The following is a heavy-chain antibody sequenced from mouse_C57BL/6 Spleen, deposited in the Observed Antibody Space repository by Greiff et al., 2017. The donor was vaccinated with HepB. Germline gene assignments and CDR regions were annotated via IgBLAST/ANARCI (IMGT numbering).Heavy chain of an antibody. CDR2: IHPNSGST. D-gene: IGHD2-2*01. Sequence: QVQLQQPGTELVKPGASVKLSCKASGYTFTSYWMHWVKQRPGQGLEWIGMIHPNSGSTNYNEKFKSKATLTVDKSSSTAYMQLSRLTSEDSAVYYCARSTMVATGFAYWGQGTLVTVSA. CDR1: GYTFTSYW. J-gene: IGHJ3*01. V-gene: IGHV1-64*01. CDR3: ARSTMVATGFAY.